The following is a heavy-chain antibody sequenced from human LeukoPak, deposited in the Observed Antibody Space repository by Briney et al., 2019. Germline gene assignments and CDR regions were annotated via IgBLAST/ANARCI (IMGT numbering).Heavy chain of an antibody. CDR1: GFTVSGNY. D-gene: IGHD4-23*01. CDR2: IYSGGTT. CDR3: ARRAGGYSYPYDY. V-gene: IGHV3-53*01. J-gene: IGHJ4*02. Sequence: GGSLRLSCAVSGFTVSGNYMSWVRQAPGKGLEWVSLIYSGGTTYYADSVKGRFTISRDNSKNTLYLQMNSLRAEDTAVYYCARRAGGYSYPYDYWGQGILVTVSS.